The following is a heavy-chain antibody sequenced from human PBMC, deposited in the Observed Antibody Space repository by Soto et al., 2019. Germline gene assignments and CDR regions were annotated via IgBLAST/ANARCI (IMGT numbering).Heavy chain of an antibody. J-gene: IGHJ5*02. Sequence: QVQLQESGPGLVKPSQTLSLTCTVSGGSISSGDYYWSWIRQHPGKGLEWIGYIYYSGSTYYNPSLKSRVSLAVDTSKNQFSLKLRSVTAADTAVYYCARWWSGSRQGFDPWGQGTLVTVSS. CDR1: GGSISSGDYY. V-gene: IGHV4-31*03. CDR2: IYYSGST. D-gene: IGHD3-3*01. CDR3: ARWWSGSRQGFDP.